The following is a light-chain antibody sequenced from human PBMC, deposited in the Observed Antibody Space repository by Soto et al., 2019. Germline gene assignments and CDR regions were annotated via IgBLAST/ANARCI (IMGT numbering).Light chain of an antibody. CDR3: QQRSNWPPGT. CDR1: ESVSDNY. V-gene: IGKV3D-20*02. J-gene: IGKJ4*01. Sequence: EIVLTQSPGTLSLSPGERATLSCRASESVSDNYLAWYQQKPGQAPRLLIFGASSRATGIPDRFRGSGSGTDFTLTISSLEPEDFAVYYCQQRSNWPPGTFGGGTKVDIK. CDR2: GAS.